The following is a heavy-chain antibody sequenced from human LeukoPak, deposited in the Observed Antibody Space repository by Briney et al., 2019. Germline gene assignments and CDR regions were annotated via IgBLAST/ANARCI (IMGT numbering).Heavy chain of an antibody. CDR2: IYYSGST. V-gene: IGHV4-39*07. CDR1: GGSISSGGYY. J-gene: IGHJ4*02. CDR3: VTCGGDCYSGGLFDY. D-gene: IGHD2-21*02. Sequence: PSETLSLTCTVSGGSISSGGYYWSWIRQHPGKGLEWLGSIYYSGSTYYNPSLKSRVTISVDTSKNQFSLKLSSVTAADTAVYYCVTCGGDCYSGGLFDYWGQGTLVTVSS.